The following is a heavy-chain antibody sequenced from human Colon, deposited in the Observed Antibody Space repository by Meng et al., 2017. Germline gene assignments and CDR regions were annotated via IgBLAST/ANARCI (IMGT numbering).Heavy chain of an antibody. Sequence: ASVKVSCKTSGYSFTNYYLHWLRQAPGQGPEWMGIINPNGGSTTYAQKFQGRVTMTGDTSTSTVYMELNSLRSEDTAMYYCARDGLLEMFSFDSWGQGTRVTGAS. V-gene: IGHV1-46*01. CDR1: GYSFTNYY. J-gene: IGHJ4*02. CDR2: INPNGGST. D-gene: IGHD3-10*02. CDR3: ARDGLLEMFSFDS.